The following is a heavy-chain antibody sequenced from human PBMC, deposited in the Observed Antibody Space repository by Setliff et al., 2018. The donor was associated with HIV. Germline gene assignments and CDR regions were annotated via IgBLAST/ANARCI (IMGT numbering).Heavy chain of an antibody. CDR3: SNWNTTVDADS. CDR2: ITPSGDT. CDR1: GGSVSGHY. V-gene: IGHV4-34*01. D-gene: IGHD1-1*01. J-gene: IGHJ4*02. Sequence: SETLSLTCAVYGGSVSGHYWGWFRQPPGKGLEWIGEITPSGDTNYNPFLRSRVTMSLDTSKNQFSLNLNSVTAADTAVYYFSNWNTTVDADSWGQGTLVTVSS.